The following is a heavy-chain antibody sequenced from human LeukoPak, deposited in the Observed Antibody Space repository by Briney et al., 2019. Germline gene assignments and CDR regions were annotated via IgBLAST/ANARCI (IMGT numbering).Heavy chain of an antibody. J-gene: IGHJ6*03. CDR2: ISNSGGST. D-gene: IGHD6-13*01. CDR3: AKGGSSYYYYMDV. V-gene: IGHV3-23*01. Sequence: GGTLRLSCAASGFTFTSYDMSWVRQAPGKGLEWVSSISNSGGSTYYADSVKGRFTISRDNSKNTLYLQMNSLRAEDTAVYYCAKGGSSYYYYMDVWGKGTTVTISS. CDR1: GFTFTSYD.